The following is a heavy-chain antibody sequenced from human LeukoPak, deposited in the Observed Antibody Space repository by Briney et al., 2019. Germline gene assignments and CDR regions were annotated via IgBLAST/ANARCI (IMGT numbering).Heavy chain of an antibody. CDR3: ATLNPGQLAWTGVRKEYYFDY. J-gene: IGHJ4*02. CDR2: FDPEDGET. D-gene: IGHD3/OR15-3a*01. CDR1: GYTLTELS. V-gene: IGHV1-24*01. Sequence: GASVKVSCKVSGYTLTELSMYWVRQAPGKGLEWMGGFDPEDGETIYAQKFQGRVTMTEDTSTDTAYMELSSLRSEDTAVYYCATLNPGQLAWTGVRKEYYFDYWGQGTLVTVSS.